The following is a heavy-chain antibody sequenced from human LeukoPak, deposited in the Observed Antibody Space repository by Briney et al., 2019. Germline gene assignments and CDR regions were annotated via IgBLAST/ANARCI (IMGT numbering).Heavy chain of an antibody. J-gene: IGHJ5*02. CDR3: ARGSYECPNWFDP. CDR1: GYTFTDSY. CDR2: INANSGGT. V-gene: IGHV1-2*02. Sequence: EGSVKVSCKASGYTFTDSYMHWVRQAPGKGLEWMGWINANSGGTYYAQKVQGRFTMTRDTSINTVYMELTGLASDDTAVYYCARGSYECPNWFDPWGQGTLVIVSS. D-gene: IGHD3-22*01.